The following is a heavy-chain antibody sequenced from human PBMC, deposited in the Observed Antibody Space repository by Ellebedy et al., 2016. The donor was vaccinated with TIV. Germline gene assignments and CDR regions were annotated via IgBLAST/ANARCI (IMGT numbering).Heavy chain of an antibody. CDR3: ARDLFVVVTPGMPSEDWFDP. CDR2: INAANGNT. CDR1: GYTFTNYA. V-gene: IGHV1-3*01. Sequence: AASVKVSCKASGYTFTNYAMHWVRQAPGQSLEWMGWINAANGNTKYSQKFQNRVTLTRDTSASTAYMELSSLTSEDTAVYYCARDLFVVVTPGMPSEDWFDPWGQGTLVTVSS. D-gene: IGHD2-2*01. J-gene: IGHJ5*02.